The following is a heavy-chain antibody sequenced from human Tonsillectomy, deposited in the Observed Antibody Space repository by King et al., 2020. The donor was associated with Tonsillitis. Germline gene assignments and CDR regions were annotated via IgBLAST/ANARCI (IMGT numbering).Heavy chain of an antibody. D-gene: IGHD5-18*01. CDR1: GGTFSSYA. CDR3: ARAGRGYSYGF. CDR2: IIPMLDIT. Sequence: QLVQSGAEVRKPGSSVKVSCKASGGTFSSYAISWVRQAPGQGLEWMGRIIPMLDITNYAQKFQGRVTITGEKSTSTAYMELSSLRSEDTAVYYCARAGRGYSYGFWGQGTLVTVSS. V-gene: IGHV1-69*09. J-gene: IGHJ4*02.